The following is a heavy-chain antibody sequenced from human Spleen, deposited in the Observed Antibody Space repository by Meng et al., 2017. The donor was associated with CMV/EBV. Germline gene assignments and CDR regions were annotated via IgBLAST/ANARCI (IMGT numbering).Heavy chain of an antibody. CDR3: VKGWQNVGDY. D-gene: IGHD1-1*01. J-gene: IGHJ4*02. CDR2: ICGSGGST. CDR1: GYTFSSYA. V-gene: IGHV3-23*01. Sequence: GDSLKISCAASGYTFSSYAMSWVRKAPGKGLEWVSAICGSGGSTYYADSVKGRFTISRDNSQNTLYLQMNSLIAEDTAVYYCVKGWQNVGDYWGQGTLVTVSS.